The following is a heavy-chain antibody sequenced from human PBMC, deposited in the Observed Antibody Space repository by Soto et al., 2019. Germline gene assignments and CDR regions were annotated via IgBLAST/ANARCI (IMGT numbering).Heavy chain of an antibody. V-gene: IGHV4-34*01. CDR1: GGSFSGYY. D-gene: IGHD2-15*01. CDR3: ARGKLRNSHCSCGSCYWFDP. Sequence: PSETLSITCAVYGGSFSGYYWSWIRQPPGKGLEWIGEINHSGSTNYNPSLKSRVTISVDTSKNQFSLKLSSVTAADTAVYYCARGKLRNSHCSCGSCYWFDPWGQGTLVTVSS. J-gene: IGHJ5*02. CDR2: INHSGST.